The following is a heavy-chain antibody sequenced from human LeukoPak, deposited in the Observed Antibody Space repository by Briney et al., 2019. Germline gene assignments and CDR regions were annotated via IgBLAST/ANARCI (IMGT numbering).Heavy chain of an antibody. CDR3: ARGDDSGWYYFDY. Sequence: PSETLSLTCTVSGYSISSGFYWGWIRQPPGKGLEWIGSIYSSGSSFYNPSLKSRVTISVDTSKNQVSLKLSSVTAADTAVYYCARGDDSGWYYFDYWGXXXLVTVSS. CDR2: IYSSGSS. D-gene: IGHD6-19*01. J-gene: IGHJ4*01. CDR1: GYSISSGFY. V-gene: IGHV4-38-2*02.